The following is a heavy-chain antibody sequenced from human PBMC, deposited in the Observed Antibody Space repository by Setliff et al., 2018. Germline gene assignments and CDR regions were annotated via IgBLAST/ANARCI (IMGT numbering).Heavy chain of an antibody. CDR3: AKGLKSSGPDWYFDY. CDR2: INWNGGST. D-gene: IGHD3-22*01. CDR1: GFTFDDYG. V-gene: IGHV3-20*04. Sequence: GGSLRLSCAASGFTFDDYGMSWVRQAPGKGLEWVSGINWNGGSTGYADSVKGRFTISRDNSKNTLYLQMNSLRAEDTAVYYCAKGLKSSGPDWYFDYWGPGTLVTVSS. J-gene: IGHJ4*02.